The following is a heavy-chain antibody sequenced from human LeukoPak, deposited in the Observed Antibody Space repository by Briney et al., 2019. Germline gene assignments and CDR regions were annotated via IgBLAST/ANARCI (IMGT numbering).Heavy chain of an antibody. CDR2: IYSGDRT. D-gene: IGHD6-13*01. CDR1: GLSVRGSY. Sequence: GGSLRLSCEVSGLSVRGSYMSWVREAPGKGLEWVSVIYSGDRTYYAESVKGRFTISRDTSKNTLYLQMNNLRADGTARYYCTRDLTGTTWSENDYWGQGTLVTISS. CDR3: TRDLTGTTWSENDY. J-gene: IGHJ4*02. V-gene: IGHV3-53*01.